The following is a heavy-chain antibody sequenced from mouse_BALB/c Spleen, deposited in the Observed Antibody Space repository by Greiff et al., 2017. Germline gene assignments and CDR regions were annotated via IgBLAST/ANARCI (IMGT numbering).Heavy chain of an antibody. D-gene: IGHD2-4*01. J-gene: IGHJ3*01. Sequence: QVQLQQSGAELAKPGASVKMSCKASGYTFTSYWMHWVKQRPGQGLEWIGYINPSTGYTEYNQKFKDKATLTADKSSSTAYMQLSSLTSEDSAVYYCAAYDYDAYWGQGTLVTVSA. CDR1: GYTFTSYW. CDR2: INPSTGYT. V-gene: IGHV1-7*01. CDR3: AAYDYDAY.